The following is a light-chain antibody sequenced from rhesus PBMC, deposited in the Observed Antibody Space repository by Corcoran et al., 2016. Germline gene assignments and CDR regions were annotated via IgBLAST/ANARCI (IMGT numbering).Light chain of an antibody. CDR2: RSP. CDR3: QQGYSYPLT. CDR1: QIPSNY. V-gene: IGKV1S9*01. Sequence: DIQMTQSPSSLSASVGDRVTIASQASQIPSNYLNWYQQKPGKNPKLLIYRSPTLQNGIPSRLSGSGSGTDFTLTISSLQPEDFATDYCQQGYSYPLTFGGGTKVELK. J-gene: IGKJ4*01.